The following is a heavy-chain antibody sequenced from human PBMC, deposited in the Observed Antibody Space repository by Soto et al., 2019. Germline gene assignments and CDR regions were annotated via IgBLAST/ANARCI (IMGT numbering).Heavy chain of an antibody. V-gene: IGHV5-10-1*03. D-gene: IGHD6-19*01. J-gene: IGHJ4*02. CDR3: ARLGYSSGWQDY. CDR2: IDPTDSYT. CDR1: GYSFTSFW. Sequence: EVQLVQSGAEVKKPGESLRISCRGSGYSFTSFWIRWVRQMPGKGLEWMGTIDPTDSYTKYSPSFQGHIAISVDKSISTAYLQWSSLKASDSAMYYCARLGYSSGWQDYWGQGTLVTVPS.